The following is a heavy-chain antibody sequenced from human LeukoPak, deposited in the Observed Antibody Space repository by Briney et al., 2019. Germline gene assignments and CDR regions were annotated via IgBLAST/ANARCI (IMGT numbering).Heavy chain of an antibody. D-gene: IGHD6-13*01. CDR3: ARGYSSRSFDY. CDR1: GGSISSSSYY. J-gene: IGHJ4*02. Sequence: SETLSLTCTVSGGSISSSSYYWGWIRQPPGKGLEWIGSIYYSGSTYYNPSLKSRVTISVDTSKNQFSLKLSSVTAADTAVYYCARGYSSRSFDYWGQGTLVTVSS. V-gene: IGHV4-39*07. CDR2: IYYSGST.